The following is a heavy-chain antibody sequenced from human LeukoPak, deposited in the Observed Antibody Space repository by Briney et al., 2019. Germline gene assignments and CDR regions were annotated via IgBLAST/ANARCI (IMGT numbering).Heavy chain of an antibody. CDR2: IYPGDSDT. CDR3: ARYGKSGTYSHGFDI. D-gene: IGHD3-10*01. Sequence: GESLKISCVAFGYSFTGHWIGWVRQMPGRGLEFMGTIYPGDSDTRYSPSFEGRATISVDKSMNTAYLQWSGLKASDTAMYYCARYGKSGTYSHGFDIWGQGTMVIVSS. J-gene: IGHJ3*02. V-gene: IGHV5-51*01. CDR1: GYSFTGHW.